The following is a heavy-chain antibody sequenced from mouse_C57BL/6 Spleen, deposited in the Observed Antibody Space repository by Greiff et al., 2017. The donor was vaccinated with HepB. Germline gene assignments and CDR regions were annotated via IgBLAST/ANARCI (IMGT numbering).Heavy chain of an antibody. V-gene: IGHV5-15*04. Sequence: EVQLVESGGGLVQPGGSLKLSCAASGFTFSDYGMAWVRQAPRKGPEWVAFISNLAYSIYYADTVTGRFTISRENAKNTLYLEISSMRSEDTAMYYCARRSDYDYDGWYFDVWGTGTTVTVSS. J-gene: IGHJ1*03. D-gene: IGHD2-4*01. CDR1: GFTFSDYG. CDR3: ARRSDYDYDGWYFDV. CDR2: ISNLAYSI.